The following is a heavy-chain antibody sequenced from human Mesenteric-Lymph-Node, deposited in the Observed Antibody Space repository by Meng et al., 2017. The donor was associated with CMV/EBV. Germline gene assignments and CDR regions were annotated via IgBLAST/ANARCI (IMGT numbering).Heavy chain of an antibody. V-gene: IGHV3-11*04. Sequence: GESLKISCAASGFTFSDYYMSWIRQAPGKGLEWVSYISSSGSTIYYADSVKGRFTISRDNAKNSLYLQMNSLRAEDTAVYYCARDQTRLRNHYYDSSGYSHYFDYWGQGTLVTVSS. CDR2: ISSSGSTI. CDR3: ARDQTRLRNHYYDSSGYSHYFDY. CDR1: GFTFSDYY. D-gene: IGHD3-22*01. J-gene: IGHJ4*02.